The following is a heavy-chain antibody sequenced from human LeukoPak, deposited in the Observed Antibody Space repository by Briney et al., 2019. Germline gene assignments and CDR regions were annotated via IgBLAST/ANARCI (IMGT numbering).Heavy chain of an antibody. CDR3: ASLRASSIGAHYAMDV. Sequence: TSETLSLTCTXXXXXISXXXXSWIXXXXXXXXXXXXXIYHSGSTNYNPSLKSRVAMSVDTSKNQFSLQLNSVTAADTAVYYCASLRASSIGAHYAMDVWGQGTTVTVSS. CDR2: IYHSGST. D-gene: IGHD6-6*01. CDR1: XXXISXXX. J-gene: IGHJ6*02. V-gene: IGHV4-59*08.